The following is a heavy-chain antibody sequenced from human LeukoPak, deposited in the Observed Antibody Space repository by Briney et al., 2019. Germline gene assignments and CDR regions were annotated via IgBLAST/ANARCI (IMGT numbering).Heavy chain of an antibody. J-gene: IGHJ4*02. CDR3: AKGGIGATPKLYFDY. Sequence: GGSLRLSCAASGFTFSSYWMSWVRQAPGKGLEWVANIKQGGSEKYYVDSVKGRFTISRDNAKNSLYLQMNSLRAEDTAVYYCAKGGIGATPKLYFDYWGQGTLVTVSS. D-gene: IGHD1-26*01. CDR1: GFTFSSYW. CDR2: IKQGGSEK. V-gene: IGHV3-7*01.